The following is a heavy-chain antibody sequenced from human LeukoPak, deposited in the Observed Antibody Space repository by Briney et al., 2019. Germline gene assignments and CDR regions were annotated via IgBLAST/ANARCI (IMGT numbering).Heavy chain of an antibody. CDR2: IYYSGNT. CDR1: GVSISSSNSY. CDR3: AREGDGRHCSGGRCSGYYYYYMDV. V-gene: IGHV4-39*02. J-gene: IGHJ6*03. Sequence: SETLSLTCTVSGVSISSSNSYWGWIRQPPGTGLEWIGSIYYSGNTYYNASLKSQVSISIDTSKNQFSLKLSSVTAADTAVYYCAREGDGRHCSGGRCSGYYYYYMDVWGKGTTVTISS. D-gene: IGHD2-15*01.